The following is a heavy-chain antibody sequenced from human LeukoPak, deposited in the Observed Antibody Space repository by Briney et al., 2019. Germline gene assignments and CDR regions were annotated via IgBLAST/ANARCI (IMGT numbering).Heavy chain of an antibody. CDR1: GGSISSYY. D-gene: IGHD6-13*01. CDR2: ISYSGNT. J-gene: IGHJ4*02. Sequence: SETLSLTCTVSGGSISSYYWSWIRQPPGKGLEWSGYISYSGNTNYNPSLKSRVPISVDTSKNQFSLKLTSVTAADTAVYYCARQGGYIAPLALWGQGTLVTVSA. CDR3: ARQGGYIAPLAL. V-gene: IGHV4-59*08.